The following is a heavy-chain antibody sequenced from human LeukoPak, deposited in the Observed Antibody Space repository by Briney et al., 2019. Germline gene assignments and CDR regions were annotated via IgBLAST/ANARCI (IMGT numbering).Heavy chain of an antibody. J-gene: IGHJ4*02. CDR2: IIPIFGTA. CDR1: GGTFSSYA. CDR3: AKRSGYYPD. Sequence: GASVKVSCKASGGTFSSYAISWVRQAPGQGLEWMGGIIPIFGTANYAQKFQGRVTITADESTSTAYMELNSLRADDTAVYYCAKRSGYYPDWGQGTLVTVSS. D-gene: IGHD3-22*01. V-gene: IGHV1-69*13.